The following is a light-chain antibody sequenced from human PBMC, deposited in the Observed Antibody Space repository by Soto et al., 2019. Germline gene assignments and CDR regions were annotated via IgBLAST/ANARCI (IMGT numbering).Light chain of an antibody. Sequence: EIVMTQSPATLSVSPGERATLSCRASQSVGSNLAWYQQKPGQAPRLLMYDASTRATGIPARFNGSGSGTEFTLTITSLQSEDFVVYYCQQYYNQWTFGQGTKVDIK. CDR2: DAS. CDR1: QSVGSN. V-gene: IGKV3-15*01. CDR3: QQYYNQWT. J-gene: IGKJ1*01.